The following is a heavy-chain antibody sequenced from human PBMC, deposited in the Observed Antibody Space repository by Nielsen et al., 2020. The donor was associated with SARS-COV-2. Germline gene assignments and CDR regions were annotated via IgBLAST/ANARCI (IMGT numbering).Heavy chain of an antibody. CDR1: GGSFTGYF. CDR2: IEHSGTT. D-gene: IGHD3-22*01. V-gene: IGHV4-34*01. Sequence: SETLSLTCEVSGGSFTGYFRCWIRQPPGGGLGRLGDIEHSGTTYSNPSLKSRVSISVDTPKNQFSLHLTSVTAADTAVYYCTRGLGYYDPLVYFQHWGQGTLVTVSS. J-gene: IGHJ1*01. CDR3: TRGLGYYDPLVYFQH.